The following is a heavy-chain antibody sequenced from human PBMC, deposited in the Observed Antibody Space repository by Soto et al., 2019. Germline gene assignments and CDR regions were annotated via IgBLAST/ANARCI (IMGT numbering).Heavy chain of an antibody. CDR3: AKDIAIHYDILTGWYFDY. CDR1: GFTFDDYA. V-gene: IGHV3-9*01. Sequence: GGSLRLSCAASGFTFDDYAMHWVRQAPGKGLEWVSGISWNSGSIGYADSVKGRFTISRDNAKNSLYLQMNSLRAEDTALYYCAKDIAIHYDILTGWYFDYWGQGTLVTVSS. D-gene: IGHD3-9*01. CDR2: ISWNSGSI. J-gene: IGHJ4*02.